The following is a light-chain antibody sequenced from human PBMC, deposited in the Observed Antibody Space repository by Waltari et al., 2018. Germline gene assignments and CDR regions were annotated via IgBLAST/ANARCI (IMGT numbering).Light chain of an antibody. CDR1: SSDVGGYDY. V-gene: IGLV2-14*01. CDR2: DVP. Sequence: QSALTQPASVSGSPGQSITISCTGTSSDVGGYDYVSWYQQHPGKAPKLMIFDVPKRPSGVSDRFSGSKSGNTASLTMSGLHTEDEADYYCASYTSSKTWVFGGGTKLTVL. CDR3: ASYTSSKTWV. J-gene: IGLJ3*02.